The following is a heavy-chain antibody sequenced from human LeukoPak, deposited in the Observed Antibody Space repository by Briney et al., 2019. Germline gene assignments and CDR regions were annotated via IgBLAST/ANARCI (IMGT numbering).Heavy chain of an antibody. Sequence: SETLSLTCTVSGGSISSYYWSWIRQPPGKGLEWIGYIYYSGSTNYNPSLKSRVTISVDTSKNQFSLKLSSVTAADTAVYYCAASLSYFSHGANWFDPWGQGTLVTVSS. V-gene: IGHV4-59*08. CDR3: AASLSYFSHGANWFDP. CDR1: GGSISSYY. CDR2: IYYSGST. D-gene: IGHD1-26*01. J-gene: IGHJ5*02.